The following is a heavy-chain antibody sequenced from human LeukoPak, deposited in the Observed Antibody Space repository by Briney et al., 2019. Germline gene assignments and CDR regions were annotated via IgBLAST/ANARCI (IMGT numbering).Heavy chain of an antibody. CDR2: IYTSGST. V-gene: IGHV4-4*07. CDR1: GGSISSYY. CDR3: ARERVVTAILLYYYYMDV. D-gene: IGHD2-21*02. J-gene: IGHJ6*03. Sequence: AETLSLTCTVSGGSISSYYGSWIRQPAGKALEWIGRIYTSGSTNYNPSLKSRVTISVDKSKNQFSLKLSSVTAADTAVYYCARERVVTAILLYYYYMDVWGKGTTVTVSS.